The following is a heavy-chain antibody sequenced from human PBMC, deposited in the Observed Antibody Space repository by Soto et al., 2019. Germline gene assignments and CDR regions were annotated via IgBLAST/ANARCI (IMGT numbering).Heavy chain of an antibody. Sequence: QVHLVQSGAEVKKPGASVKVSCKASGYTFTNYYIHWVRQSPGQGLEWLGIIRPSGGRTEYAQRFHGRGTMTRDTSTSTVYMELTSLTSDDTAVYYCAREPNESYYFDYWGQGTLVTVSS. D-gene: IGHD5-18*01. J-gene: IGHJ4*02. V-gene: IGHV1-46*01. CDR3: AREPNESYYFDY. CDR2: IRPSGGRT. CDR1: GYTFTNYY.